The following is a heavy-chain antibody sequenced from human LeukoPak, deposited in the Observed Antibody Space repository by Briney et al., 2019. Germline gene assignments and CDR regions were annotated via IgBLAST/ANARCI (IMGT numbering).Heavy chain of an antibody. CDR2: IYYSGST. J-gene: IGHJ4*02. CDR1: GGSISSYY. D-gene: IGHD3-16*02. CDR3: ARVPYDYVWGSYRLHYFDY. V-gene: IGHV4-59*01. Sequence: PSETLSLTRTLSGGSISSYYWSWIRQPPGKGLEWIGYIYYSGSTNYNPSLKSRVTISVDTSKNQFSLKLSSVTAADTAVYYCARVPYDYVWGSYRLHYFDYWGQGTLVTVSS.